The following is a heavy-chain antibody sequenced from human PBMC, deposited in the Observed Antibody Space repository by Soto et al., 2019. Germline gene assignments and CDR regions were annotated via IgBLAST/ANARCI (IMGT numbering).Heavy chain of an antibody. CDR2: ISGSGGST. J-gene: IGHJ6*04. D-gene: IGHD1-1*01. Sequence: GGSLRLSCAASGFTFSSYAMSWVRQAPGKGLEWVSAISGSGGSTYYADSAKGRFTISRDNSKNTLYLQMNSLRAEDTAVYYCAKAFLEIIHTLDVWGKGTTVTVSS. CDR3: AKAFLEIIHTLDV. V-gene: IGHV3-23*01. CDR1: GFTFSSYA.